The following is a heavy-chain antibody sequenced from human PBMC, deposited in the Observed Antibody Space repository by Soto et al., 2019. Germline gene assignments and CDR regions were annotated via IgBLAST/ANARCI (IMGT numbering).Heavy chain of an antibody. CDR3: TSYSSSWYFRNAFDI. CDR1: GFTFSNAW. Sequence: EVQLVESGGGLVKPGGSLRLSCAASGFTFSNAWMNWVRQAPGKGLEWVGRIKSKTDGGTTDYAAPVKGRFTISRDDSKNTLYLQMNSLKTEDTAVYYCTSYSSSWYFRNAFDIWGQGTMVTVSS. CDR2: IKSKTDGGTT. J-gene: IGHJ3*02. V-gene: IGHV3-15*01. D-gene: IGHD6-13*01.